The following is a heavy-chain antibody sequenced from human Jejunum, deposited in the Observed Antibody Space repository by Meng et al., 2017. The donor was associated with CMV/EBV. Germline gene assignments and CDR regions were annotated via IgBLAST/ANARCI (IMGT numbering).Heavy chain of an antibody. J-gene: IGHJ4*02. CDR3: ARYDGGFDY. CDR2: ISCDGTNK. CDR1: GFTFSSYA. V-gene: IGHV3-30-3*01. Sequence: LRLSCAASGFTFSSYAMHWVRQAPGKGLEWVAVISCDGTNKYYADSVTDRFTISRDNSKNTLYLQMTSLRAEDTAVFYCARYDGGFDYWGQGTLVTVSS. D-gene: IGHD1-1*01.